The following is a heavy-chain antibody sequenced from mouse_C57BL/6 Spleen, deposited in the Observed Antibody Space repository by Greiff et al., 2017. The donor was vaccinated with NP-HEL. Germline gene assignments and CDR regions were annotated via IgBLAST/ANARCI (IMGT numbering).Heavy chain of an antibody. CDR3: ARSGVYYGSSPFAY. J-gene: IGHJ3*01. CDR1: GYAFTNYL. CDR2: INPGSGGT. D-gene: IGHD1-1*01. Sequence: QVQLQQSGAELVRPGTSVKVSCKASGYAFTNYLIEWVKQRPGQGLEWIGVINPGSGGTNYNEKFKGKATLTADKSSSTAYMQLSSLTSEDSAVYFCARSGVYYGSSPFAYWGQGTLVTVSA. V-gene: IGHV1-54*01.